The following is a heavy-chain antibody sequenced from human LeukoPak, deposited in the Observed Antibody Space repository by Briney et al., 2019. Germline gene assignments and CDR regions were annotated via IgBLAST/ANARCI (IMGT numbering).Heavy chain of an antibody. CDR3: ARDLAAAGN. Sequence: GGSLRLSCAASGFTFRSYWMSWVRQAPGKGLEWVANIKQGGSEKYYVDSVKGRFTISRDNAKNSLYLQMNSLRDEDTAVYYCARDLAAAGNWGQGTLVTVSS. J-gene: IGHJ4*02. CDR1: GFTFRSYW. CDR2: IKQGGSEK. V-gene: IGHV3-7*01. D-gene: IGHD6-13*01.